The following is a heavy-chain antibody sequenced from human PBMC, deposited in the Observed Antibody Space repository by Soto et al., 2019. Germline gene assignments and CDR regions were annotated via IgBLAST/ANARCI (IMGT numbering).Heavy chain of an antibody. J-gene: IGHJ6*02. D-gene: IGHD3-10*01. V-gene: IGHV3-7*03. CDR2: IKQDGSER. CDR3: ARGIGVDV. Sequence: PGGSLRLSCAASGFAFSGYWMSWVLQAPGKGLEWVANIKQDGSERYYVDSVKGRFTISRDNAKDSLYLQMNSLRAEDTAVYYCARGIGVDVWGQGTTVTVS. CDR1: GFAFSGYW.